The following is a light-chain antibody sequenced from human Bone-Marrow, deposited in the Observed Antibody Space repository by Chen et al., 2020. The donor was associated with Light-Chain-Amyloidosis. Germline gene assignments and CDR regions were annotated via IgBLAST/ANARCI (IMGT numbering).Light chain of an antibody. CDR1: SGSIATNY. CDR3: QSYQGSSQGV. CDR2: EDD. Sequence: NFMLTHPHSVSESPGKTVIISCTRSSGSIATNYVQGYQQRPGSSPTTVIYEDDQKPSGVPDRFSGSIDRSSNSAALTISGLKTVDEADYYCQSYQGSSQGVFGGGTKLTVL. V-gene: IGLV6-57*01. J-gene: IGLJ3*02.